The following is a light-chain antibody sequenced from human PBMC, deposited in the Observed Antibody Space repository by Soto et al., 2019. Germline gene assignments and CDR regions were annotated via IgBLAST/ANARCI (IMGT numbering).Light chain of an antibody. V-gene: IGLV2-8*01. CDR2: EVS. J-gene: IGLJ1*01. CDR1: SRDVGGYNY. Sequence: QSALTQPPSASGSPGQSVTISCTGTSRDVGGYNYVSWYQQHPGKAPKLMIYEVSKRPSGVPDRFSGSKSGNTASLTVSGLQAEDEADYYCSSYAGSTPYGFGTGTKVTVL. CDR3: SSYAGSTPYG.